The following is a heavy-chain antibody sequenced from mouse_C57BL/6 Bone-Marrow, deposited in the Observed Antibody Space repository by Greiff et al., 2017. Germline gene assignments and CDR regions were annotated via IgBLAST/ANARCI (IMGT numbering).Heavy chain of an antibody. CDR1: GFTFSDAW. V-gene: IGHV6-6*01. CDR3: TRGTTVVATDYAMDY. CDR2: IRNKANNHAT. D-gene: IGHD1-1*01. Sequence: EVQRVESGGGLVQPGGSMKLSCAASGFTFSDAWMDWVRQSPEKGLEWVAEIRNKANNHATYYAESVKGRFTISRDDSKSSVYLQMNSLRAEDTGIYYCTRGTTVVATDYAMDYWGQGTSVTVSS. J-gene: IGHJ4*01.